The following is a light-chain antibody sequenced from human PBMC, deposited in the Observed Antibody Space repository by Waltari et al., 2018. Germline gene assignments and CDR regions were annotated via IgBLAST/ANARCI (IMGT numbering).Light chain of an antibody. CDR3: ATWDDSLNGWV. Sequence: QSVLTQPPSASGAPGQEVSISCSGCRTTIPTYVFWSQPFPGPAPKLLVYKDYERPSGVPDRFSASKSGTSASLAISGLRSDDEADYYCATWDDSLNGWVFGGGTKLTVL. J-gene: IGLJ3*02. CDR2: KDY. CDR1: RTTIPTY. V-gene: IGLV1-47*01.